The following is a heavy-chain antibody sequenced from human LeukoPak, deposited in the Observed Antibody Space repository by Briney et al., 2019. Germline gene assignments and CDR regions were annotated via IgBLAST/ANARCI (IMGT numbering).Heavy chain of an antibody. Sequence: SETLSLTCTVSGGSISSSSYYWGWTRQPPGKGLEWIGSIYYSGSTYYNPSLKSRVTISVDTSKNQFSLKLSSVTAADTAVYYCARHLSSGWYNPYYGMDVWGQGTTVTVSS. J-gene: IGHJ6*02. V-gene: IGHV4-39*01. CDR3: ARHLSSGWYNPYYGMDV. D-gene: IGHD6-19*01. CDR2: IYYSGST. CDR1: GGSISSSSYY.